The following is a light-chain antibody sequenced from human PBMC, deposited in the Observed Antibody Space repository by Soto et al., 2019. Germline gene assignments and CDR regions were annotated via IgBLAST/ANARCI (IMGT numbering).Light chain of an antibody. V-gene: IGKV1-9*01. CDR2: AAS. Sequence: DIQLTQAPSFLSASVGDRVNITCQASQGCSTYLVWYQQKPGKAPKLLIYAASTLQSGVPSSFSGSGSGTDFTLTISSLQPEDFATYYFQQLNSYPLTFGGGTKVEIK. CDR3: QQLNSYPLT. CDR1: QGCSTY. J-gene: IGKJ4*01.